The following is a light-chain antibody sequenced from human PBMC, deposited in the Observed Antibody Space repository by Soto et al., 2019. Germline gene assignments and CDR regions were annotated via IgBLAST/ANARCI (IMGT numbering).Light chain of an antibody. J-gene: IGKJ2*01. CDR2: DAS. CDR3: QQFNILPT. Sequence: DIQMTQSPSSLSASVGDRVTITCQASQDIRNFLNWYQQKPGKAPKLLIYDASNLGAGVPSRFSGSGSGTDFTFTISSVQPEDIETYYCQQFNILPTFGQRTNLEIK. CDR1: QDIRNF. V-gene: IGKV1-33*01.